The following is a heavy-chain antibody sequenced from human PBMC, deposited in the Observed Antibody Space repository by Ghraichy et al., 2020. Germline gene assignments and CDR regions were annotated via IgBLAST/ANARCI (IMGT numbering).Heavy chain of an antibody. CDR1: GFTFSSYS. CDR2: ISSSSSTI. D-gene: IGHD3-3*01. CDR3: ARDQGRVTIFANYYGMDV. J-gene: IGHJ6*02. Sequence: GGSLRLSCAASGFTFSSYSMNWVRQAPGKGLEWVSYISSSSSTIYYADSVKGRFTISRDNAKNSLYLQMNSLRDEDTAVYYCARDQGRVTIFANYYGMDVWGQGTTVTVSS. V-gene: IGHV3-48*02.